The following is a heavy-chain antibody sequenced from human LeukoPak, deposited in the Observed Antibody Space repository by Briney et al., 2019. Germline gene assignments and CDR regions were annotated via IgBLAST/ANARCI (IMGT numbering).Heavy chain of an antibody. J-gene: IGHJ4*02. CDR1: GYSFTSYW. V-gene: IGHV5-51*01. CDR3: ARLDGYSGYDYYFDY. D-gene: IGHD5-12*01. Sequence: GESLKISCKGSGYSFTSYWIGWVRQMPGKGLEWMGIIYPGDSDTRYSPSFQGQVTISADKSISTAYLQWSSLKASDTAMYYCARLDGYSGYDYYFDYWGQGTLVTVSP. CDR2: IYPGDSDT.